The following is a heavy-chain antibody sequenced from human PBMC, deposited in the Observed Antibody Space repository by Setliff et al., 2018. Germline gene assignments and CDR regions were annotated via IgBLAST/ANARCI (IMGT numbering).Heavy chain of an antibody. CDR1: GFTFGHYN. Sequence: GGSLRLSCTASGFTFGHYNMNWVRQAPGKGLEWVSSISDTTNFIYYADSVKGRFTISRDTAKNSLYLQMNSLRAEDSAVYYCFGAGSSYIPPHFDYWGLGTLVTVSS. D-gene: IGHD3-10*01. CDR3: FGAGSSYIPPHFDY. V-gene: IGHV3-21*01. J-gene: IGHJ4*02. CDR2: ISDTTNFI.